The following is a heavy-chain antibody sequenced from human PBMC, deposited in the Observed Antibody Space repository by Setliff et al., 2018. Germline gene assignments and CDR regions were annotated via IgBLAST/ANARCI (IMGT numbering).Heavy chain of an antibody. CDR1: GFTFSIYS. D-gene: IGHD2-21*02. Sequence: LSLSCAASGFTFSIYSMNWVRQAPGKGLEWIAYISSGSNSIFHADSVMGRFTISRDNARNSLYLQMNRLSPEDTAVYYCAKSGGDHCCPLYHHYYMDVWGTGTTVTVSS. CDR3: AKSGGDHCCPLYHHYYMDV. V-gene: IGHV3-48*01. J-gene: IGHJ6*03. CDR2: ISSGSNSI.